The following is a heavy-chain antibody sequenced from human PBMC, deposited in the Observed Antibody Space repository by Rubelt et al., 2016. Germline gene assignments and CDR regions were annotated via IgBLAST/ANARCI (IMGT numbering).Heavy chain of an antibody. J-gene: IGHJ2*01. Sequence: EVQLVESGGGLVQPGGSLRLSCAASGFTFSSYDMHWVRQATGKGLEWVSAIGTAGDTYYPGSVKGRFTISRENAKNSLYLQMNSLRAEDTAVYYCAREVVKGCCDLWVRGTLVTVSS. CDR1: GFTFSSYD. V-gene: IGHV3-13*01. CDR3: AREVVKGCCDL. D-gene: IGHD4-23*01. CDR2: IGTAGDT.